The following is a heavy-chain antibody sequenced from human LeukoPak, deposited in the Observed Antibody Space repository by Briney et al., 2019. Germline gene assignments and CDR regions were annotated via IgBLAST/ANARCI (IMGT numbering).Heavy chain of an antibody. CDR2: IYYSGST. CDR3: ARSAGDFRFRDNWFDP. Sequence: SETLSLTCTVSGGSISSYYWSWIRQPPGKGLEWIGYIYYSGSTNYNPSLKSRVTISVDTSKNQFSLKLSSVTAADTAVYYCARSAGDFRFRDNWFDPWGQGTLVTVSS. V-gene: IGHV4-59*01. CDR1: GGSISSYY. J-gene: IGHJ5*02. D-gene: IGHD3-10*01.